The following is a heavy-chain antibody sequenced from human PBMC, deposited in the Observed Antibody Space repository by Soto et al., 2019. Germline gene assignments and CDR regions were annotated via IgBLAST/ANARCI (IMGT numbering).Heavy chain of an antibody. D-gene: IGHD3-10*01. Sequence: SETLSLTCTVSGGSIIRYYWSWIRQPPGKGLEWIGSLYYTGRTYYSPSLKSRVTISVDTSKNHFSLNLTSVTAADTAVYYCARRLARGVIGWFDPWGQGTLVTVSS. CDR2: LYYTGRT. V-gene: IGHV4-59*05. CDR3: ARRLARGVIGWFDP. CDR1: GGSIIRYY. J-gene: IGHJ5*02.